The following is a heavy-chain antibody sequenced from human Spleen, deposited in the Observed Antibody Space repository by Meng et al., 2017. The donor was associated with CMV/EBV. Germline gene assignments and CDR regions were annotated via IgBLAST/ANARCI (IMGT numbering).Heavy chain of an antibody. CDR2: ISGSGDDR. Sequence: GGSLRLSCAASRFTFSSYAMSWVRQAPGKGLEWVSAISGSGDDRYYADSVKGRFAISRDKFKNTLYLEMKSLRAEDSALYYCAITHVAVDYWGQGTLVTVSS. J-gene: IGHJ4*02. D-gene: IGHD6-13*01. V-gene: IGHV3-23*01. CDR1: RFTFSSYA. CDR3: AITHVAVDY.